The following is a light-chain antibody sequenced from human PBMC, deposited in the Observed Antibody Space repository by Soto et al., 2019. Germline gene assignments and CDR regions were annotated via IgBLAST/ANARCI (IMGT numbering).Light chain of an antibody. CDR1: QSVSSNY. V-gene: IGKV3-20*01. Sequence: EVGLTQSPGALSLSPGERATLSFRASQSVSSNYLAWYQQKPGQAPRLLIYGASSRATGFPDRFSGSGSGTDFTLTISRLEPEDFAVYYCQQYGSSRTFGQGTMVDI. CDR3: QQYGSSRT. J-gene: IGKJ1*01. CDR2: GAS.